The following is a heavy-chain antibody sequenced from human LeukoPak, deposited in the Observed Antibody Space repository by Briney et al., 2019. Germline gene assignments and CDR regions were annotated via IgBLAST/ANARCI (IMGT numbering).Heavy chain of an antibody. J-gene: IGHJ6*02. Sequence: SETLSLTCTVSGGSISSYYWSWIRQPPGKGLEWIGYIYYSGSTNYNPSLKSRVTISVDTSKNQFSLKLSSVTAADTAVYYCARGGIVVVPAAMFSYYYYGMDVWGQGTTVTVSS. V-gene: IGHV4-59*01. CDR3: ARGGIVVVPAAMFSYYYYGMDV. CDR1: GGSISSYY. CDR2: IYYSGST. D-gene: IGHD2-2*01.